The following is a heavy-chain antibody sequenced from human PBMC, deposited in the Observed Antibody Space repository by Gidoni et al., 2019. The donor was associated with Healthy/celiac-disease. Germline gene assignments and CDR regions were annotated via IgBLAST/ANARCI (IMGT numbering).Heavy chain of an antibody. V-gene: IGHV5-10-1*03. CDR3: ARLSDSSGYYSYYYYYYMDV. Sequence: EVQLVQSGPAVNKPGESLRISCKGSGYSFTSYWNSWVRQMTGKGLEWMGRIDPSDSYTNYSPSFQGHVTISADKSISTAYLQWSSLKASDTAMYYCARLSDSSGYYSYYYYYYMDVWGKGTTVTVSS. D-gene: IGHD3-22*01. CDR1: GYSFTSYW. J-gene: IGHJ6*03. CDR2: IDPSDSYT.